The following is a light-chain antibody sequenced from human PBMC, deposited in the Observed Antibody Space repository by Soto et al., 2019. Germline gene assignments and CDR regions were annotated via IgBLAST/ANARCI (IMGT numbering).Light chain of an antibody. Sequence: QSVLTQPPSASGTPGQRVTISCSGSSSSIGSNSVNWYQQLPRTAPKVLIYTNNQRPSGVPDRFSGSKSGTSASLAISGLQSEDEADYYCAGWDGSLNVYVFGTGTKLTVL. V-gene: IGLV1-44*01. J-gene: IGLJ1*01. CDR2: TNN. CDR1: SSSIGSNS. CDR3: AGWDGSLNVYV.